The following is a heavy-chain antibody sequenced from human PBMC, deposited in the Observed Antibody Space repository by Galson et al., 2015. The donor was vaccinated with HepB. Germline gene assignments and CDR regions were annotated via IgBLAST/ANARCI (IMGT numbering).Heavy chain of an antibody. CDR2: ISSSSSSI. D-gene: IGHD6-13*01. CDR1: GFTFSSYS. CDR3: ARGGSYSSLDY. V-gene: IGHV3-21*01. Sequence: SLRLSCAASGFTFSSYSMNWVRQAPGKGLEWVSSISSSSSSIYYADSLKGRFTISRDNAKNSLHLQMNSLRAEDTAVYYCARGGSYSSLDYWGQGTLVTVSS. J-gene: IGHJ4*02.